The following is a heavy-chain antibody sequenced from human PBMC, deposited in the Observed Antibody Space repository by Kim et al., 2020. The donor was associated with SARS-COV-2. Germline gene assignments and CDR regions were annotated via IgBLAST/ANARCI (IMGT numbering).Heavy chain of an antibody. CDR2: IIPIFGIA. J-gene: IGHJ3*02. CDR1: GGTFSSYA. D-gene: IGHD2-15*01. V-gene: IGHV1-69*04. CDR3: ATPCGGSCHGAFDI. Sequence: SVKVSCKASGGTFSSYAISWVRQAPGQGLEWMGRIIPIFGIANYAQKFQGRVTITADKSTSTAYMELSSLRSEDTAVYYCATPCGGSCHGAFDIWGQGTMVTVSS.